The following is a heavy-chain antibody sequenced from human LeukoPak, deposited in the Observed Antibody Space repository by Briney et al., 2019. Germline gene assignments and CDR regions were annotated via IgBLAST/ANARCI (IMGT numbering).Heavy chain of an antibody. V-gene: IGHV4-34*01. CDR1: GGSLSVYY. J-gene: IGHJ5*02. D-gene: IGHD3-3*01. CDR3: ARGVLRYNWFDP. CDR2: MNHSGST. Sequence: PSETLSLTCAVYGGSLSVYYWSWIRQPPGKGLEWIGEMNHSGSTNYNPSLKSRVTISVDTSKNQFSLKLSSVTAADTAVYYCARGVLRYNWFDPWGQGTLVTVSS.